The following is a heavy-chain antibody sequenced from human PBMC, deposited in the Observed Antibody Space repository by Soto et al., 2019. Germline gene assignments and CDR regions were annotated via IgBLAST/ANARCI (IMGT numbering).Heavy chain of an antibody. CDR1: GGSISSGGYY. D-gene: IGHD3-22*01. CDR2: IYYSGST. Sequence: SETLSLTCTVSGGSISSGGYYWSWIRQHPGKGLEWIGYIYYSGSTYYNPSLKSRVTISVDTSKNHFSLKLSSVTAADTAVYYCARGREADYYDSSGYPGIYWGQGTLVTVSS. CDR3: ARGREADYYDSSGYPGIY. J-gene: IGHJ4*02. V-gene: IGHV4-31*03.